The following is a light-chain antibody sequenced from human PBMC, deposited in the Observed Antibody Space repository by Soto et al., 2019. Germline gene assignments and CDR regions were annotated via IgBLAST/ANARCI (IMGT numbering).Light chain of an antibody. CDR1: SSDVGSYNL. Sequence: QSVLAQPASVSGSPGQSITISCTGTSSDVGSYNLVSWYQQHPGKAPKLMIYEGSKRPSGVSNRFSGSKSGNTASLTISGLQAEDEAHYYCCSSTGISTLLFATGTKVTVL. CDR2: EGS. J-gene: IGLJ1*01. CDR3: CSSTGISTLL. V-gene: IGLV2-14*02.